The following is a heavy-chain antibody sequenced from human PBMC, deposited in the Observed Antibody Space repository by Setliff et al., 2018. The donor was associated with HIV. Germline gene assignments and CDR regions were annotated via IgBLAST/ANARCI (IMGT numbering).Heavy chain of an antibody. V-gene: IGHV3-53*01. CDR3: ARSIVPVASGYYYFEY. Sequence: LRLSCAASGFTVSSNYMSWVRQAPGKGLEWVSVIYSGGSTYYADSVKGRFTISRDNSKNTLYLQMNSLRAGDTAVYYCARSIVPVASGYYYFEYWGQGTLVTVSS. CDR1: GFTVSSNY. J-gene: IGHJ4*02. CDR2: IYSGGST. D-gene: IGHD3-3*01.